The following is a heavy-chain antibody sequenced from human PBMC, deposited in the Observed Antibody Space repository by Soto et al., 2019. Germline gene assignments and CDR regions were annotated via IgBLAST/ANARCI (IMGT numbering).Heavy chain of an antibody. V-gene: IGHV5-51*01. CDR2: IYPGDHET. CDR1: GYTFSNFW. Sequence: PGESLKISFQCSGYTFSNFWICWVRQLPVQGLEWMGIIYPGDHETRYSPSFLGKVTISAEKSINTAYLQWSSLEASDSAFYFCARSPSSSPYFDVFGQGALLAVCS. D-gene: IGHD6-13*01. CDR3: ARSPSSSPYFDV. J-gene: IGHJ4*02.